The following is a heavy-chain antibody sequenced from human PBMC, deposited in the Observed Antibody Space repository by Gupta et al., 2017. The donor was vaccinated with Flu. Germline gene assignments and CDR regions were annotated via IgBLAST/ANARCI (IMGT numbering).Heavy chain of an antibody. CDR2: INHSGST. CDR3: ARGPSALGYYYYYGMDV. D-gene: IGHD7-27*01. CDR1: GGSFSGYY. J-gene: IGHJ6*02. Sequence: QVQLQQWGAGLLKPSETLSLTCAVYGGSFSGYYWSWIRQPPGKGLEWIGEINHSGSTNYNPSLKSRVTISVDTSKNQFSLKLSSVTAADTAVYYCARGPSALGYYYYYGMDVWGQGTTVTVSS. V-gene: IGHV4-34*01.